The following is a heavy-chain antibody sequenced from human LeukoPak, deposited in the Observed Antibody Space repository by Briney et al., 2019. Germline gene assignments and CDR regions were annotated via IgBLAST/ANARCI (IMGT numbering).Heavy chain of an antibody. CDR1: GYSISSGYH. CDR3: ARENWIFDY. Sequence: KASETLPLTCVVSGYSISSGYHWGWIRQPPGKGLEWIGSVYRSGTTYYDPSLKSRVTISVDTSKNQISLKVRSVTAADTAIYYCARENWIFDYWGQGILVTVSS. CDR2: VYRSGTT. V-gene: IGHV4-38-2*02. D-gene: IGHD1-1*01. J-gene: IGHJ4*02.